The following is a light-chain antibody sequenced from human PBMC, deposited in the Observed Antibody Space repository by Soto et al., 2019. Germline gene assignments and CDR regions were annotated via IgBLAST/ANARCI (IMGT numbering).Light chain of an antibody. J-gene: IGLJ3*02. CDR1: TGAVTSGHY. CDR2: DTS. V-gene: IGLV7-46*01. CDR3: LLSYSGARWV. Sequence: QAVVTQEPSLTVSPGGTVTLTCGSSTGAVTSGHYPYWFQQKPGQAPRTLIYDTSNKHSWTPARFSGSLLGDKAALTLSGAQPEDEAEYYCLLSYSGARWVFGGVTKLTVL.